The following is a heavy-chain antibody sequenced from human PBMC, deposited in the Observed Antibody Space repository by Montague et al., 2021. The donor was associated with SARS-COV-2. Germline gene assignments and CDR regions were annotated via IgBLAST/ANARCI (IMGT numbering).Heavy chain of an antibody. J-gene: IGHJ6*02. CDR1: GYTFTNYD. CDR3: ARAEYCSGGSCGYYYYGMDV. Sequence: SMKVSCKASGYTFTNYDINWVRQAPGQGLEWMGWMNPNNDNRGYTQKFEGRVTMTRNTSISTAYMELSSLRSEDTAVYYCARAEYCSGGSCGYYYYGMDVWGQGTPVTVSS. V-gene: IGHV1-8*01. D-gene: IGHD2-15*01. CDR2: MNPNNDNR.